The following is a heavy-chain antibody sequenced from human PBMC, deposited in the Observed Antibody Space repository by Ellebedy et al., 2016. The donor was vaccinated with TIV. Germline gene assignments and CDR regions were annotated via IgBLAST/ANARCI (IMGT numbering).Heavy chain of an antibody. V-gene: IGHV3-23*01. J-gene: IGHJ4*02. D-gene: IGHD3-9*01. CDR1: GFTFSSYA. CDR3: AKRERGSYDILTGYTPN. Sequence: GESLKISXAASGFTFSSYAMSWVRQAPGKGLEWVSAISGSGGSTYYADSVKGRFTISRDNSKNTLYLQMNSLRAEDTAVYYCAKRERGSYDILTGYTPNWGQGTLVTVSS. CDR2: ISGSGGST.